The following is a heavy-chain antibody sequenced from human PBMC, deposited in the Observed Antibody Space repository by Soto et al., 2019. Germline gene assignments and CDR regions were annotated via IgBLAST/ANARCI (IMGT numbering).Heavy chain of an antibody. J-gene: IGHJ4*02. Sequence: EVQLLESGGGLVQPGGSLVLSCAASRFTFSSYAMSWVRQAPGKGLEWVSSISGGGNDAYYADSVKGRCTISRDNTQNSLYLQMSSLRADDTAVYYCASSLFLASTDTDPFDYWGQGALVTVSS. D-gene: IGHD3-3*02. CDR2: ISGGGNDA. V-gene: IGHV3-23*01. CDR1: RFTFSSYA. CDR3: ASSLFLASTDTDPFDY.